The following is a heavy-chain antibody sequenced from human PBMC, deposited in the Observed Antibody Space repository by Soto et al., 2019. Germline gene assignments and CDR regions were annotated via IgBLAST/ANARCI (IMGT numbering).Heavy chain of an antibody. D-gene: IGHD3-3*01. CDR1: GYSFTSYW. V-gene: IGHV5-51*01. CDR2: IYPCDSDT. J-gene: IGHJ6*02. Sequence: RGESLKISCKGSGYSFTSYWIGWVRQRPVKGLEWMGIIYPCDSDTRYSPSFQGQVTISADKSISTAYLQWSRLKAADNAKYYWARRPISSMFGGAGVSNMDVGGQGTTVTVSS. CDR3: ARRPISSMFGGAGVSNMDV.